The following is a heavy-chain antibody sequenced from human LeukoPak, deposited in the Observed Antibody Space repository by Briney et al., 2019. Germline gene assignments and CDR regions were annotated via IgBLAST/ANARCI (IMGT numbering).Heavy chain of an antibody. CDR3: ARDAWTIVVVPAAIPGGWFVFDP. CDR2: IIPIFGTA. D-gene: IGHD2-2*02. CDR1: GGTFSSYA. Sequence: GGSLRLSCAASGGTFSSYAISWVRQAPGQGLEWMGGIIPIFGTANYAQKFQGRVTITADESTSTAYMELSSLRSEDTAVYYCARDAWTIVVVPAAIPGGWFVFDPWGQGTLVTVSS. J-gene: IGHJ5*02. V-gene: IGHV1-69*01.